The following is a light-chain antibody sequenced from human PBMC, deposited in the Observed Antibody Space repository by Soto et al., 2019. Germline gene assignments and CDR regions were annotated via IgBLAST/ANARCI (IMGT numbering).Light chain of an antibody. Sequence: DIQMTQSPSSLSASVGDRVTITCRASQSISNYLNWYQQKPGEAPKFLTYAASSLQSGVPSRFSGSGSGTDFTLTISSLQPEDFATYYCQQSYSTPYSFGHGTKVEMK. J-gene: IGKJ2*03. CDR2: AAS. CDR1: QSISNY. CDR3: QQSYSTPYS. V-gene: IGKV1-39*01.